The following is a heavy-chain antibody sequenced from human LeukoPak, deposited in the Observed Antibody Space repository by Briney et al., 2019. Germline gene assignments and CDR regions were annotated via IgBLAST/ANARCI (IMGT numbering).Heavy chain of an antibody. D-gene: IGHD5-12*01. Sequence: ASAKVSCKASGYTFTGYYMHWVRQAPGQGLEWMGWISAYNGNTNYAQKLQGRVTMTTDTSTSTAYMELRSLRSDDTAVYYCARGYSGYDELDYWGQGTLVTVSS. J-gene: IGHJ4*02. CDR2: ISAYNGNT. CDR1: GYTFTGYY. CDR3: ARGYSGYDELDY. V-gene: IGHV1-18*04.